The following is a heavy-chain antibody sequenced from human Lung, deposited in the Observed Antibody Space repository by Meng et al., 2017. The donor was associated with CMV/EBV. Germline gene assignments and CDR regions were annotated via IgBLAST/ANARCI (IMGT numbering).Heavy chain of an antibody. D-gene: IGHD3-10*01. CDR1: GGSISSYY. V-gene: IGHV4-59*01. CDR3: AREEGIGGFDP. CDR2: IYYSGST. J-gene: IGHJ5*02. Sequence: VQLRESGPALVKPSETLSLTCTVSGGSISSYYWSWIRQPPGKGLEWIGYIYYSGSTNYNPSLKSRVTISVDTSKNQFSLKLSSVTATDTAVYYCAREEGIGGFDPWGQGTLVTVSS.